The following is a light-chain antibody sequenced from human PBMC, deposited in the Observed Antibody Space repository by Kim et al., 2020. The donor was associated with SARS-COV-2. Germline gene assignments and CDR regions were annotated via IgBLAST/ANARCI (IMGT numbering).Light chain of an antibody. CDR2: EVS. CDR1: SSDVGYSKY. CDR3: SSYTSRDTYV. V-gene: IGLV2-14*01. J-gene: IGLJ1*01. Sequence: QSALTQPASVSGSPGQSITISCTGTSSDVGYSKYVSWFQQHPGKAPKLMIYEVSNRPFGVSNRFSGSKSDNTASLTISGLQAEDEADYCCSSYTSRDTYVFGTGTKVTVL.